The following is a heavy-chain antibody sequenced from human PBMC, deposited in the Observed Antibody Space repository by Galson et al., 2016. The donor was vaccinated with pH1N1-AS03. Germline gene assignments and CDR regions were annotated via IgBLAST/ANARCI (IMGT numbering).Heavy chain of an antibody. CDR3: ARHSQCTRGTCYSSSFYALDV. D-gene: IGHD4-11*01. V-gene: IGHV5-51*01. Sequence: QSGAEVKKPGESLNISCQGSGYRFSTYYIAWVRQMPGKGLEWMGIFHPGDSDTKYHPSFQGLVTMSADKSTNTAYLHWSSLKASDTAIYYCARHSQCTRGTCYSSSFYALDVGGRGTAVTVS. CDR2: FHPGDSDT. CDR1: GYRFSTYY. J-gene: IGHJ6*02.